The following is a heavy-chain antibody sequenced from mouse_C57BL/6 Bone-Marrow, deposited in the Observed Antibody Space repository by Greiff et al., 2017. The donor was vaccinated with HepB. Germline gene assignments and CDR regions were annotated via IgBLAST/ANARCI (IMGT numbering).Heavy chain of an antibody. J-gene: IGHJ1*03. V-gene: IGHV1-64*01. CDR1: GYTFTSYW. Sequence: VQLQQSGAELVKPGASVKLSCKASGYTFTSYWMHWVKQRPGQGLEWIGMIHPNSGSTNYNEKFKSKATLTVDKSSSTAYMQLSSLTSEDSAVYYCARFALYGSSFYWYFDVWGTGTTVTVSS. D-gene: IGHD1-1*01. CDR2: IHPNSGST. CDR3: ARFALYGSSFYWYFDV.